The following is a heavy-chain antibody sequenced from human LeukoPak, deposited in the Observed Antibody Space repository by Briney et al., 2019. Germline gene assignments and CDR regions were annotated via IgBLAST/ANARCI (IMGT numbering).Heavy chain of an antibody. Sequence: SETLSLTCTVSGGSINSYFWTWIRQPAGKGLEWIGRIYTGGSTNYNPSLKSRVTMSVDTSRNQFSLELTSVTAADTAVYYCARRLVGDTYMVSEWGQRTLVTVSS. D-gene: IGHD5-18*01. CDR2: IYTGGST. CDR3: ARRLVGDTYMVSE. CDR1: GGSINSYF. J-gene: IGHJ4*02. V-gene: IGHV4-4*07.